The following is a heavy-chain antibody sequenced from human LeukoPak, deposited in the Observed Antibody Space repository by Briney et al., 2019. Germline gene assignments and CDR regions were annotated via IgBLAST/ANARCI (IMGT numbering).Heavy chain of an antibody. D-gene: IGHD1-26*01. CDR3: ATLVGATLYYFDY. Sequence: SETLSLTCTVSGGSISSSSYYWGWIRQPPGKGLEWIGSIYYSGSTYYNPSLRSRVTISVDTSKNQFSLKLSSVTAADTAVYYCATLVGATLYYFDYWGQGTLVTVSS. J-gene: IGHJ4*02. V-gene: IGHV4-39*01. CDR1: GGSISSSSYY. CDR2: IYYSGST.